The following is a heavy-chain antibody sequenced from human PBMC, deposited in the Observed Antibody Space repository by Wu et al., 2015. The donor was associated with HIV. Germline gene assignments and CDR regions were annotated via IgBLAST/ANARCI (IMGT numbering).Heavy chain of an antibody. CDR1: GYTFTSLN. Sequence: QVQLVQSGTVVQKPGTSVRVSCRVSGYTFTSLNINWIRHAPGRGLEWMGWMNPKSGSAGFGRDFQGRVSMTRNNSISTAYMELSGVTSDDTAIYYCARVGVLVTSAELLEYFQHWGQGTRVVVS. V-gene: IGHV1-8*02. CDR3: ARVGVLVTSAELLEYFQH. D-gene: IGHD1-26*01. J-gene: IGHJ1*01. CDR2: MNPKSGSA.